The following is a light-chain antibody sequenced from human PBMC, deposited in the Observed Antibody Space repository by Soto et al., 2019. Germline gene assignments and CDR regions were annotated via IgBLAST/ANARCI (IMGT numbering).Light chain of an antibody. J-gene: IGLJ1*01. CDR3: SSFTSSTTYV. V-gene: IGLV2-14*01. CDR1: NNDVCNYNY. Sequence: QSVLAQSVSLSWSPGQSITISCTGNNNDVCNYNYVSWYQQHPGEVSKLIIFNVNNRLSGVSNRFSGSKSGNTASLTISGLQAEDEADYYCSSFTSSTTYVFGTGTKVTVL. CDR2: NVN.